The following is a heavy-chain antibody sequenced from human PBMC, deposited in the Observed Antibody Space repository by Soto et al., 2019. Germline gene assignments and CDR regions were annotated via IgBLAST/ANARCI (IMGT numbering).Heavy chain of an antibody. Sequence: ASVKVSCKASGDTFTANYIHWVRQAPGQGFEWMGWINAGNGNTKYSQKFQGRVTITRDTSASTAYMELSSRRSEDTAVYYCARAYSPTPWIAVAGRFDPWGQGTLVTVSS. CDR1: GDTFTANY. CDR3: ARAYSPTPWIAVAGRFDP. CDR2: INAGNGNT. D-gene: IGHD6-19*01. J-gene: IGHJ5*02. V-gene: IGHV1-3*01.